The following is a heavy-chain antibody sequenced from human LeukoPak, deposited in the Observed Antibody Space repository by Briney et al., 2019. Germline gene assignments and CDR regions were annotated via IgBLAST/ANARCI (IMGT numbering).Heavy chain of an antibody. CDR3: AKAYYDFWSGNYYYYMDV. V-gene: IGHV3-23*01. CDR1: GFTFSSYA. J-gene: IGHJ6*03. CDR2: ISGSGGST. D-gene: IGHD3-3*01. Sequence: PGGSLRLSXAASGFTFSSYAMSWVRQAPGKGLEWVSAISGSGGSTYYADSVKGRFTISRDNSKNTLYLQMNSLRAEDTAVYYCAKAYYDFWSGNYYYYMDVWGKGTTVTVSS.